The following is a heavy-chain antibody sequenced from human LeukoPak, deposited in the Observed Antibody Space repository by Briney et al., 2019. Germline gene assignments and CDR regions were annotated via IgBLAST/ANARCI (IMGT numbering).Heavy chain of an antibody. CDR2: IIPILGIA. CDR1: GGTFSSYT. CDR3: ARALVPAASVDY. D-gene: IGHD2-2*01. J-gene: IGHJ4*02. Sequence: ASVKVSCKASGGTFSSYTISWVRQAPGQGLEWMGRIIPILGIANYAQKFQGRVTITADKSTSTAYMELSSLRSEDTAVYYCARALVPAASVDYWGQGTLVTVSS. V-gene: IGHV1-69*02.